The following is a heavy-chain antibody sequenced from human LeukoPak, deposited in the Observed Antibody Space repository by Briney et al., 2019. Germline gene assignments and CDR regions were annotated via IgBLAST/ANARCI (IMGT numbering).Heavy chain of an antibody. CDR1: GGSISGYY. Sequence: SETLSLTCIVSGGSISGYYWSWIRQPAGKGLEWIGRIYTSGSTNYNPSLKSRVTISVDTSKNQFSLKLSSVTAADTAVYYCARDLRSSGYYDYWGQGTLVTVSS. D-gene: IGHD3-22*01. CDR2: IYTSGST. V-gene: IGHV4-4*07. CDR3: ARDLRSSGYYDY. J-gene: IGHJ4*02.